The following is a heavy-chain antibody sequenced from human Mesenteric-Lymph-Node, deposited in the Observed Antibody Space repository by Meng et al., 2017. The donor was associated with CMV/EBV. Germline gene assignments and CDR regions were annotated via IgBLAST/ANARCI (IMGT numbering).Heavy chain of an antibody. CDR2: IRGSGVIT. Sequence: GGSLRLPCAASGFSFSDYVMSWVRQAPGKGPEWVSLIRGSGVITKYADSVKGRFTISRDNSKNTLYLQMNSLRVEDTAVYYCAKGGFGVVPFDPWGQGTLVTVSS. CDR1: GFSFSDYV. V-gene: IGHV3-23*01. CDR3: AKGGFGVVPFDP. J-gene: IGHJ5*02. D-gene: IGHD3-3*01.